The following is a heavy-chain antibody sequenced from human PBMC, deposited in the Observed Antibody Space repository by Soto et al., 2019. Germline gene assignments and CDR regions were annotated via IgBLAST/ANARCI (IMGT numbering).Heavy chain of an antibody. J-gene: IGHJ6*02. CDR2: IHHSETT. D-gene: IGHD3-22*01. Sequence: NPSETLSLTCAVCGYSISSSNWWGWIRRSPGKGLEWIGEIHHSETTNYNPSLNSRVSISVDKSKNQFSLKLNSVNAADTADYYCARTSYYDSTGYYNLDVWGPGTTVTVSS. CDR1: GYSISSSNW. CDR3: ARTSYYDSTGYYNLDV. V-gene: IGHV4-4*02.